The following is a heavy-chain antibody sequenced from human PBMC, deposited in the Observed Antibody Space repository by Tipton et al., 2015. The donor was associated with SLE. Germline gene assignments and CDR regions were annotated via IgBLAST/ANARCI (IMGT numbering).Heavy chain of an antibody. CDR3: ARAPVSGEDY. Sequence: QVQLVQSGPEVKKPGSSVKVSCKVSGDTLTSYSISWVRQAPGQGLEWMGLINPNSGGTNYAQKFQGRVTVTRDTSISPTYMELSTLSSDDTAVYYCARAPVSGEDYWGQGTLVTVSS. J-gene: IGHJ4*02. CDR2: INPNSGGT. V-gene: IGHV1-2*02. CDR1: GDTLTSYS. D-gene: IGHD7-27*01.